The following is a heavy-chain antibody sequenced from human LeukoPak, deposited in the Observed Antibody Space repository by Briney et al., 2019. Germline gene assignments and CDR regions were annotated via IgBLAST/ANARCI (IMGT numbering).Heavy chain of an antibody. Sequence: PGGSLRLSCAASGFTFSTYAMNWVRQAPGKGLEWVSAISPIGSRTYYADSVKGRFTISRDNSKNTLYLQMNSLRAGDTAIYYCAKASTVLKPFDSWGQGTLVTVSS. CDR1: GFTFSTYA. D-gene: IGHD1-14*01. CDR2: ISPIGSRT. CDR3: AKASTVLKPFDS. V-gene: IGHV3-23*01. J-gene: IGHJ4*02.